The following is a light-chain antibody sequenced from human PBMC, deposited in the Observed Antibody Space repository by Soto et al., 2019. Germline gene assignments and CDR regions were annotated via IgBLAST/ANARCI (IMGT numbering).Light chain of an antibody. CDR2: QVS. Sequence: DVVMTQSTLSLPVTLGQPASISCRSSQSLAYIDGNTYLNWFHQRPGQSPRRLIYQVSNRDSGVRDRLRGSWSGTDFKLKSSRVEADDVGVYDCMQGTHWPPYSFGQGTKLEIK. V-gene: IGKV2-30*01. CDR3: MQGTHWPPYS. J-gene: IGKJ2*01. CDR1: QSLAYIDGNTY.